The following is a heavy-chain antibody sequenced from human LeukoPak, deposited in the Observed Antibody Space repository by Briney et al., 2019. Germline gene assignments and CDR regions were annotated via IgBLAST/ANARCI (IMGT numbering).Heavy chain of an antibody. CDR1: GGSISSYY. J-gene: IGHJ3*02. CDR3: VRGHLVGGWFKYDAFDI. V-gene: IGHV4-59*01. Sequence: SETLSLTCTVSGGSISSYYWSWIRQPPGKGLEWIGYIYYSGSTNYKPSLKSRVTISVETSKNQFSLKLRSVTAADTAVYYCVRGHLVGGWFKYDAFDIWGQGTMVTVSS. D-gene: IGHD6-19*01. CDR2: IYYSGST.